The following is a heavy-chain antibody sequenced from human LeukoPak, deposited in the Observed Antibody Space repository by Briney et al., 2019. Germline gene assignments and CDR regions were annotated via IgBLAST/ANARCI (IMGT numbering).Heavy chain of an antibody. D-gene: IGHD5-18*01. CDR3: ASGYSYGYDY. Sequence: SETLSLTCAVFGGSFSGYHWSWIRQPPGKGLEWIGGVNYGESTNYNPSLKSRVTISVDTSKNQFSLKLSSVTAADTAVYYCASGYSYGYDYWGQGTLVTVSS. CDR2: VNYGEST. CDR1: GGSFSGYH. J-gene: IGHJ4*02. V-gene: IGHV4-34*01.